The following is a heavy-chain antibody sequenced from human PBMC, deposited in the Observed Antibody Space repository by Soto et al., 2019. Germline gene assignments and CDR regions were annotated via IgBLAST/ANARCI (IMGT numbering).Heavy chain of an antibody. Sequence: QVQLVQSGAEVKKPGASVKVSCKASGYTFTGYYMHWVRQAPGQGLEWMGWINPNSGGTNYAQKFQGWVTMTRDTSISTAYMELSRLSSDDTAVYYCARAPPAANNWFDPWGQGTLVTVSS. CDR1: GYTFTGYY. D-gene: IGHD6-13*01. V-gene: IGHV1-2*04. J-gene: IGHJ5*02. CDR2: INPNSGGT. CDR3: ARAPPAANNWFDP.